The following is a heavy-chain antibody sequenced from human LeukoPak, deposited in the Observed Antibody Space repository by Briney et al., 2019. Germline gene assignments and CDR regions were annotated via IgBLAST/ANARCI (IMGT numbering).Heavy chain of an antibody. CDR2: ISYDGSNK. Sequence: PGGSLRLSCAASGFTFSSYAMHWVRQAPGKGLEWVAVISYDGSNKYYADAVKGLFTISRDNYTNTLYLKMNSLRAEDTDVYYCAKDSPPNSYSSRWLDHWGQGTLVTVSS. V-gene: IGHV3-30*04. CDR1: GFTFSSYA. J-gene: IGHJ4*02. D-gene: IGHD6-13*01. CDR3: AKDSPPNSYSSRWLDH.